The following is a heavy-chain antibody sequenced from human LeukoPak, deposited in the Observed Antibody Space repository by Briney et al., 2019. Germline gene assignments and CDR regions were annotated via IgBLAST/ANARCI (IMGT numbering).Heavy chain of an antibody. J-gene: IGHJ5*02. CDR1: GFTFSSYW. Sequence: PGGSLRLSCAASGFTFSSYWMSWVRQAPGKGLEWVANIKQDGSEKYYVDSVKGRFTISRDNAKNSLYLQMNSLRAEDTAVYYCAGCGPSSSWYRGDNWFDPWGQGTLVTVSS. CDR2: IKQDGSEK. D-gene: IGHD6-13*01. CDR3: AGCGPSSSWYRGDNWFDP. V-gene: IGHV3-7*01.